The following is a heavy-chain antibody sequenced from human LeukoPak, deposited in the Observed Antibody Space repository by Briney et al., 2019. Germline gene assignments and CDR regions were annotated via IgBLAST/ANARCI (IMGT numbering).Heavy chain of an antibody. CDR2: INTSGGST. CDR3: ARSRVAPLQAFDY. Sequence: ASVKVSCKASGYTFTSYYMHWVRQAPGQGLEWMGIINTSGGSTSYAQKFQGRVTMTRDTSMSTVYMEMSRLRSEDTAVYYCARSRVAPLQAFDYWGQGTLVTVSS. V-gene: IGHV1-46*01. J-gene: IGHJ4*02. D-gene: IGHD2-15*01. CDR1: GYTFTSYY.